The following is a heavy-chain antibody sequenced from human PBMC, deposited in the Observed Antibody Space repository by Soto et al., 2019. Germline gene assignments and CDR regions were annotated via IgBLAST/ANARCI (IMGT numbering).Heavy chain of an antibody. D-gene: IGHD2-2*01. CDR2: INHSGST. V-gene: IGHV4-34*01. Sequence: QVQLQQWGAGLLKPSETLSLTCAVYGGTFSGYYWTWIRQPPGKALEWIGEINHSGSTKYTPSLKSPVALSADSAKNRISLKLTSVAAPDTALYYCARRYCTSSSCLAGFDSWGRGNLVIVSS. CDR1: GGTFSGYY. CDR3: ARRYCTSSSCLAGFDS. J-gene: IGHJ5*01.